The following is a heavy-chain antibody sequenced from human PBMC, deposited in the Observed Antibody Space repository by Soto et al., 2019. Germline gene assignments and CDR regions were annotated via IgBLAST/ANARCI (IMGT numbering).Heavy chain of an antibody. D-gene: IGHD6-6*01. CDR3: ASGAGREFSSSFDY. V-gene: IGHV3-7*01. CDR1: GFTSHKDW. CDR2: IKHDGSAQ. Sequence: EVELVESGGGLVRPGGSLRLSCAATGFTSHKDWMTWVRQAPGSGLQWVANIKHDGSAQYYVDSVKGRFTMSRDDAKNSLYLQMNRLRPEDTAVYYCASGAGREFSSSFDYWGQGTLVTVDS. J-gene: IGHJ4*02.